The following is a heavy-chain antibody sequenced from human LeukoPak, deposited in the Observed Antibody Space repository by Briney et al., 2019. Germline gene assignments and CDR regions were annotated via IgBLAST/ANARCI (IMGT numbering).Heavy chain of an antibody. CDR3: ARGRSTVVTQPFDY. J-gene: IGHJ4*02. D-gene: IGHD4-23*01. V-gene: IGHV4-39*07. Sequence: SETLSLTCTVSGGSISSSSYYWGWIRQPPGKGLEWIGSIYYSVSTYDNPSLKSRVTISVDTSKNQFSPKLSSVTAADTAVYYCARGRSTVVTQPFDYWGQGTLVTVSS. CDR1: GGSISSSSYY. CDR2: IYYSVST.